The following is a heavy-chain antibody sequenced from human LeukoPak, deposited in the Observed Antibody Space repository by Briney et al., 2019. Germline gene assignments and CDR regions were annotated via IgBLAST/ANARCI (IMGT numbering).Heavy chain of an antibody. Sequence: GGSLRLSCAASGFTVSSNYMTWVRQAPGKGLEWVSVIYKNAITYYADTVKGRFTISRDNSKNTLYLQMNSLRAEDTAVYYCAELGITMIGGVWGKGTTVTISS. D-gene: IGHD3-10*02. CDR3: AELGITMIGGV. J-gene: IGHJ6*04. CDR2: IYKNAIT. CDR1: GFTVSSNY. V-gene: IGHV3-53*01.